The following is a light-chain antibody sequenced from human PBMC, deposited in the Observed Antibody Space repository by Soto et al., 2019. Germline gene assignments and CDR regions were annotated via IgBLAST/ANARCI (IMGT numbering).Light chain of an antibody. J-gene: IGKJ3*01. Sequence: DIQMTQSPSTLSASIGDRVTITCRASQSISHSLAWYQQKPGKAPYLLISDASSLQSGVPSRFSGSGYGTDFTLTISSLQPEDFATYFCQQANSVPVTFGPGTKVDI. CDR3: QQANSVPVT. V-gene: IGKV1-12*01. CDR2: DAS. CDR1: QSISHS.